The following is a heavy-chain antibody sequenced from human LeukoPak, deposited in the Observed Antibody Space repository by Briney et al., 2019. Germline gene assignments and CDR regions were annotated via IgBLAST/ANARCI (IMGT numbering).Heavy chain of an antibody. Sequence: PGRSLRLSCAASGFTFSSYAMSWVRQAPGKGLEWVSAISGSGGSTYYADSVKGRFTISRDNSKNTLYLQMNSLRAEDTAVYYCAKVQFISRCYYDSSGYSNFDYWGQGTLVTVSS. J-gene: IGHJ4*02. CDR3: AKVQFISRCYYDSSGYSNFDY. CDR2: ISGSGGST. D-gene: IGHD3-22*01. V-gene: IGHV3-23*01. CDR1: GFTFSSYA.